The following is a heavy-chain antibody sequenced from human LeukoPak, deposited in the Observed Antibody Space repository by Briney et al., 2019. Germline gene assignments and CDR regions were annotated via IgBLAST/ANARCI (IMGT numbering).Heavy chain of an antibody. Sequence: ASVKVSCKASGGTFSSYAISWVRQAPGQGLEWMGRISAYNGNTNYAQKLQGRVTMTTDTSTSTAYMELRSLRSDDTAVYYCARDLYPQLYSSGWYDYLWFDPWGQGTLVTVSS. CDR2: ISAYNGNT. V-gene: IGHV1-18*01. J-gene: IGHJ5*02. CDR1: GGTFSSYA. CDR3: ARDLYPQLYSSGWYDYLWFDP. D-gene: IGHD6-19*01.